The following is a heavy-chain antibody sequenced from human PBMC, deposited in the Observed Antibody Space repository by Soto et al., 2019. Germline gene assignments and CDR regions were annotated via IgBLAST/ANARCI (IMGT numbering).Heavy chain of an antibody. CDR2: IWYDGSNK. D-gene: IGHD3-3*01. V-gene: IGHV3-33*01. Sequence: GGSLRLSCAASGFTFSSYGMHWVRQAPGKGLEWVAVIWYDGSNKYYADSVKGRFTISRDNSKNTLYLQMNSLSAEDTAVYYCAREGENYDFWSGYAWYFDLWGRGTLVTVSS. J-gene: IGHJ2*01. CDR3: AREGENYDFWSGYAWYFDL. CDR1: GFTFSSYG.